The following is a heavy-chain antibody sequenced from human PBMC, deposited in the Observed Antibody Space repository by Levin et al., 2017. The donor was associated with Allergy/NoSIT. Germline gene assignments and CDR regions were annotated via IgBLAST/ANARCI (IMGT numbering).Heavy chain of an antibody. V-gene: IGHV3-74*01. CDR2: INGDGSST. D-gene: IGHD4-17*01. CDR3: ARRHYGDFEARNDY. Sequence: GESLKISCVGSGFIFSSYWMYWVRQAPGKGLVWVSRINGDGSSTSYADSVKGRFTISRDNAKNTLYLQINHLGAADTAVYYCARRHYGDFEARNDYWGQGTLITVSS. J-gene: IGHJ4*02. CDR1: GFIFSSYW.